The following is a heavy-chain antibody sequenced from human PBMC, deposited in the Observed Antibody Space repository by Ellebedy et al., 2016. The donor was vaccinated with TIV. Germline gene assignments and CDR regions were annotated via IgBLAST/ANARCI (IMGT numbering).Heavy chain of an antibody. V-gene: IGHV1-69*13. CDR1: GGTFSTYA. Sequence: ASVKVSCKAFGGTFSTYALNWVRQAPGQGLEWIGAFLPMFGTSNSAQKFQGRVTITADESMTTAYMDLSSLSSEDTAVYYCARVRWATVARGVPFHYGMDVWGQGTTVTVSS. CDR2: FLPMFGTS. CDR3: ARVRWATVARGVPFHYGMDV. J-gene: IGHJ6*02. D-gene: IGHD3-10*01.